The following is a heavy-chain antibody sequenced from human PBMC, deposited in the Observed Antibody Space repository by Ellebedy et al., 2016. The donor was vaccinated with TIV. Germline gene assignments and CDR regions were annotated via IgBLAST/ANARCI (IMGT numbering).Heavy chain of an antibody. CDR1: GCTFTNYY. CDR2: IIPSGGST. CDR3: ARESQRGTSSWSHVDY. Sequence: AASVKVSCKASGCTFTNYYIHWVRQSPGQGLEWLGIIIPSGGSTGYAQKFQGRVTMTRDTSTSTVYMALSSLRSEDTAVYYCARESQRGTSSWSHVDYWGQGTLVTVSS. V-gene: IGHV1-46*01. D-gene: IGHD6-13*01. J-gene: IGHJ4*02.